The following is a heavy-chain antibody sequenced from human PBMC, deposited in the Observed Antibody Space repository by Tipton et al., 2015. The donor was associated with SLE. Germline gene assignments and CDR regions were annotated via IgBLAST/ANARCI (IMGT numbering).Heavy chain of an antibody. Sequence: TLSLTCTVSGGSISPHFWTWIRQPPGNQLEWIGYIRYSGHTEYNAAVESRAVISLDTSKNQLSLKLSSVTAADSAFYYCARLPDIDGWPFDLWGQGTQVTVSS. CDR3: ARLPDIDGWPFDL. J-gene: IGHJ4*02. CDR1: GGSISPHF. CDR2: IRYSGHT. V-gene: IGHV4-59*11. D-gene: IGHD3-9*01.